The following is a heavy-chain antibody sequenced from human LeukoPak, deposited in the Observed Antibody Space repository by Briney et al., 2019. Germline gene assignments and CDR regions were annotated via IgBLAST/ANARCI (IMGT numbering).Heavy chain of an antibody. J-gene: IGHJ4*02. CDR2: IKSDGSST. CDR3: ARGGRYAYFLDY. V-gene: IGHV3-74*01. D-gene: IGHD3-16*01. CDR1: GFIFSDYW. Sequence: GGSLSLSCAASGFIFSDYWMHWVRQGPGRGLVWVSRIKSDGSSTSYAESVKGRFTISRDNAKNTVYVHMNSLRDEDTAVYYCARGGRYAYFLDYWGQGTLVTVSS.